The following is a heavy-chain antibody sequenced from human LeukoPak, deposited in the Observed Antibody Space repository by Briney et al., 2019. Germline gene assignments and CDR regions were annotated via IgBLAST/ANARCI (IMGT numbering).Heavy chain of an antibody. CDR3: ARDVPHNWFDS. CDR1: GFTVSSNY. V-gene: IGHV3-53*01. CDR2: IYSGGST. J-gene: IGHJ5*01. Sequence: PGGSLRLSCAASGFTVSSNYMSWVRQAPGKGLEWVSVIYSGGSTYYADSVKGRFTISRDNSKNTLYLQMNSLRAEDTAVYYCARDVPHNWFDSWGQGILVTVSS.